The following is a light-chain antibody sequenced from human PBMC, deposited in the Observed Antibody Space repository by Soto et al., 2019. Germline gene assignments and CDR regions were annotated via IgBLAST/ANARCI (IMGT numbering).Light chain of an antibody. Sequence: QPVLTQPPSVSGAPGQRVTISCTGSSSNIGAGYDVHWYQQLPGTAPKLLIYGNSNRPSGVPDRFSGSKSGTSASLAITGLQAEDEADYYCQSYDSNLSSWVFGTGTKLTVL. J-gene: IGLJ1*01. CDR3: QSYDSNLSSWV. CDR2: GNS. CDR1: SSNIGAGYD. V-gene: IGLV1-40*01.